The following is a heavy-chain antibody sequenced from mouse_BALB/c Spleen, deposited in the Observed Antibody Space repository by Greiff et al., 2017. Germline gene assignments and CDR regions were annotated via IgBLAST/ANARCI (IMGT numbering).Heavy chain of an antibody. J-gene: IGHJ3*01. D-gene: IGHD2-4*01. V-gene: IGHV8-8*01. CDR2: SGWDDDK. CDR1: GFSLSTSGLG. Sequence: QVTLKESGPGILQPSQTLSLTCSFSGFSLSTSGLGVGWLRQPSGKGLEWLAHSGWDDDKRYNPALKSRLTISKDTSSNQEFLKSASVDTAATATYYCSQERYDYDWFAYWGQGTLVTVAA. CDR3: SQERYDYDWFAY.